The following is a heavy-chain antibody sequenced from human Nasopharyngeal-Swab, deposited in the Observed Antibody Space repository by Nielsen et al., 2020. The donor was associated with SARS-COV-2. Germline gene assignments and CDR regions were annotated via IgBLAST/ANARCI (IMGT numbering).Heavy chain of an antibody. CDR1: GYTFTSYY. CDR2: INPSGGTT. V-gene: IGHV1-46*01. J-gene: IGHJ4*02. CDR3: ARSYTVITLRYFDH. D-gene: IGHD4-23*01. Sequence: ASVKVSCKASGYTFTSYYMEWVRQAPGQGLEWMGKINPSGGTTSYAQKFQGRVTMTRDTSTSTVFMELSSLRSEDTAVYYCARSYTVITLRYFDHWGQGTLVTVSS.